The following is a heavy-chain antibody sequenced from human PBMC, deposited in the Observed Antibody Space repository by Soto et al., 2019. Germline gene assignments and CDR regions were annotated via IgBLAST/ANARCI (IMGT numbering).Heavy chain of an antibody. J-gene: IGHJ6*02. D-gene: IGHD3-3*01. Sequence: LRLSCVASGFTFSTHAMSWVRQAPGKGLEWVSTFSGSGGNIYYAESVKGRLTISRDDSKNTLYLHMNSLRVEDTAVYYCAKDPPWTVGPLAMDVWGQGTTVTVS. CDR2: FSGSGGNI. V-gene: IGHV3-23*01. CDR1: GFTFSTHA. CDR3: AKDPPWTVGPLAMDV.